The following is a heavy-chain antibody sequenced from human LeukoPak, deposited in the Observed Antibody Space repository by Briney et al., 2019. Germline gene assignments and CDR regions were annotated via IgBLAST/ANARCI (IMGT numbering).Heavy chain of an antibody. Sequence: ASVKVSCKASGYTFTGYYMHWVRQAPGQGLGWMGWINPNSGGTNYAQKFQGRVTMTRDTSISTAYMELSRLRSDDTAVYYCARDLYYYDSSGYYPTYGMDVWGQGTTVTVSS. CDR1: GYTFTGYY. J-gene: IGHJ6*02. CDR3: ARDLYYYDSSGYYPTYGMDV. D-gene: IGHD3-22*01. V-gene: IGHV1-2*02. CDR2: INPNSGGT.